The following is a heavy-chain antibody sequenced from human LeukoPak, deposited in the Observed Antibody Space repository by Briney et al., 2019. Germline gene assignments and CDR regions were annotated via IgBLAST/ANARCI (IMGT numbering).Heavy chain of an antibody. V-gene: IGHV3-30*03. J-gene: IGHJ4*02. Sequence: GGSLRLSCAASGFTFSSYGMHWVRQAPGKGLEWVAVTSYDGSNKYYADSVKGRFTISRDNSKNTLYLQMNSLRAEDTAVYYCARVRSDILTGYHDYWGQGALVTVSS. D-gene: IGHD3-9*01. CDR1: GFTFSSYG. CDR2: TSYDGSNK. CDR3: ARVRSDILTGYHDY.